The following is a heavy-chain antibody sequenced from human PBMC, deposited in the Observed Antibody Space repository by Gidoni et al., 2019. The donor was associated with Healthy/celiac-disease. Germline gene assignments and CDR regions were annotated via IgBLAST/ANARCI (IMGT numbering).Heavy chain of an antibody. Sequence: QVQLXXSGPGLVKPSQTLSLTCPVSGGSISSGGYYWSWIRQHPGQGLEWIGYIYYSGSNYYNPSLKSRVTISVDTSKNQFSLKLSSVTAADTAVYYCARGDIAVAAPLYWGQGTLVTVSS. D-gene: IGHD6-19*01. V-gene: IGHV4-31*03. CDR2: IYYSGSN. J-gene: IGHJ4*02. CDR1: GGSISSGGYY. CDR3: ARGDIAVAAPLY.